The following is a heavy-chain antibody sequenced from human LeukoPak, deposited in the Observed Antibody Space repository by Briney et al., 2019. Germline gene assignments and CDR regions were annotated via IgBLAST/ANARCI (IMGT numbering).Heavy chain of an antibody. V-gene: IGHV3-15*01. Sequence: NAGVSLRLSCAASGFTFSKAWMSWVRQAPGKGLEWVGRIKSESDGGTADYAAPVKDRFTISRDDSKNTLYLQMNSLKTEDTAVYYCWAIVLVIARIDYWGQGTLVTVSS. CDR3: WAIVLVIARIDY. J-gene: IGHJ4*02. D-gene: IGHD2-2*01. CDR1: GFTFSKAW. CDR2: IKSESDGGTA.